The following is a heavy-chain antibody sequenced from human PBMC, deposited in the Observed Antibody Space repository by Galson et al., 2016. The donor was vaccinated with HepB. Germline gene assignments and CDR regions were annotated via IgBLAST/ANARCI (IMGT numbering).Heavy chain of an antibody. CDR2: ISSSGTSK. D-gene: IGHD3-10*01. V-gene: IGHV3-11*04. Sequence: SLRLSCAASGFNFSDYHMTWIRQAPGKGLEWISYISSSGTSKYYAESLKGRCTISRDNAKKSLYLQMDSLSGDDTAVYYCARVFLVRGVLGSYLDVWGRGTLVSVSS. J-gene: IGHJ2*01. CDR1: GFNFSDYH. CDR3: ARVFLVRGVLGSYLDV.